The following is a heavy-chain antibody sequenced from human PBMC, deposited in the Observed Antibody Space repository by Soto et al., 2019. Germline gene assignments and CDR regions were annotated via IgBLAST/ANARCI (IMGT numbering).Heavy chain of an antibody. CDR2: IIPIFGPA. CDR1: GGTFSSYA. Sequence: QVQLVQSGAEVKKPGSSVKVACKASGGTFSSYAISWVRQAPGPGLEWMGGIIPIFGPANYAQKFQGRVTSTADESTSTAYMELSSLRSEDTAVYYCARERSGYPNWFDPWGQGTLVTVSS. CDR3: ARERSGYPNWFDP. J-gene: IGHJ5*02. V-gene: IGHV1-69*01. D-gene: IGHD3-3*01.